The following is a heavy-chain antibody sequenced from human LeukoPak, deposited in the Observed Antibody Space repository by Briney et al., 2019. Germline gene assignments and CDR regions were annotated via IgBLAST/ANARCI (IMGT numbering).Heavy chain of an antibody. J-gene: IGHJ4*02. CDR3: AKDPPTYYYDRSGYPFDY. V-gene: IGHV3-23*01. Sequence: PGGSLRLSCAASGFTFRSYAMGWVRQAPGKGLEWVSGISGSGDSTYYADSVKGRFTISRDNSKNTLYLQMNSLRAEDTAVYYCAKDPPTYYYDRSGYPFDYWGQGTLVTVSS. D-gene: IGHD3-22*01. CDR2: ISGSGDST. CDR1: GFTFRSYA.